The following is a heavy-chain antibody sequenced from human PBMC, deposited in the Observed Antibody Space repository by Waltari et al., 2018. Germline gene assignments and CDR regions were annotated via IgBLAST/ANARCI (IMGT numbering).Heavy chain of an antibody. D-gene: IGHD5-12*01. J-gene: IGHJ4*02. CDR3: ARERGYGILRPPFDF. Sequence: QVQLVQSGAELKKSGASVKLSCLASGYTLTSNYIHWVRQAPGQGLEWMGVVTPRGDSTTYALSLRGRITLTSDSSTGTFFLELTNLRSEDTAVYYCARERGYGILRPPFDFWGQGTLVTVSS. CDR1: GYTLTSNY. CDR2: VTPRGDST. V-gene: IGHV1-46*04.